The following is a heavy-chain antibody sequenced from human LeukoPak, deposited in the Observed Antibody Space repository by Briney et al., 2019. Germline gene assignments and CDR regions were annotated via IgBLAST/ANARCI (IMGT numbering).Heavy chain of an antibody. J-gene: IGHJ4*02. CDR1: GFTFSNYE. D-gene: IGHD5-18*01. CDR3: ATRGYSYGLDY. CDR2: IRGSGGST. Sequence: GGSLRLSCAASGFTFSNYEMHWVRQAPGKGLEWVSDIRGSGGSTDYADSVKGRFTISRDNSKNTLYLQMNSLRAEDTAVYYCATRGYSYGLDYWGQGTLVTVSS. V-gene: IGHV3-23*01.